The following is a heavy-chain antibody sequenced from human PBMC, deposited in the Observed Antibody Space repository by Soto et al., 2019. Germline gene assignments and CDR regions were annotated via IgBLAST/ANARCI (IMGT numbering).Heavy chain of an antibody. V-gene: IGHV3-23*01. CDR2: ISGSGGST. D-gene: IGHD4-17*01. CDR3: AKDPLGGGDYDWFDP. CDR1: GFTFSSYA. J-gene: IGHJ5*02. Sequence: EVQLLESGGGLVQPGGSLRLSCAASGFTFSSYAMSWVRQAPGKGLEWVSAISGSGGSTYYTDSVQGRFTISRDNSKNTLHLQMNGLRAEDTAVYYCAKDPLGGGDYDWFDPWGQGTLVTVSS.